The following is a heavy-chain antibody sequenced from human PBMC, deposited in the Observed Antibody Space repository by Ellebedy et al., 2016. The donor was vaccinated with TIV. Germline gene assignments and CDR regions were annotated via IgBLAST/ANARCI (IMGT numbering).Heavy chain of an antibody. CDR2: ISSSSSTI. CDR1: GFTFSSYS. D-gene: IGHD6-19*01. V-gene: IGHV3-48*04. CDR3: ARGQWLGI. J-gene: IGHJ3*02. Sequence: GESLKISXAASGFTFSSYSMNWVRQAPGKGLEWVSYISSSSSTIYYADSVKGRFTISRDNAKNTLYLQMNSLRAEDTAVYYCARGQWLGIWGQGTMVTVSS.